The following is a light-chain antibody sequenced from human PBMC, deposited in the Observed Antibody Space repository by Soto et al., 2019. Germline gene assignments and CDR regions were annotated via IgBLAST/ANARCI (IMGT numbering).Light chain of an antibody. CDR1: QSIGKY. CDR2: AAS. V-gene: IGKV1-39*01. Sequence: DIPMTQSPSSLSASVGDRVTITCRASQSIGKYLNWYQQKPGKAPKLLIYAASTLQRGVPSRFSGSGSGTDFILTINSLQPEDFATYYCQQSYITPLTFGGGTQAEI. J-gene: IGKJ4*01. CDR3: QQSYITPLT.